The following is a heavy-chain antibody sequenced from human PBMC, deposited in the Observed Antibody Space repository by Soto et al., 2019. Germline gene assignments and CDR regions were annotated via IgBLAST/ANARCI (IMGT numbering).Heavy chain of an antibody. V-gene: IGHV4-59*01. D-gene: IGHD6-6*01. J-gene: IGHJ3*02. CDR2: IYYSGST. CDR1: GGSISSYY. CDR3: ARDTSIAMPYSFEI. Sequence: SETLSLTCTVSGGSISSYYWSWIRQPPGKGLEWIGYIYYSGSTNYNPSLKSRVTISVDTSKNQFSLKLSSVTAADTAVYYCARDTSIAMPYSFEIWGQGTMVTVSS.